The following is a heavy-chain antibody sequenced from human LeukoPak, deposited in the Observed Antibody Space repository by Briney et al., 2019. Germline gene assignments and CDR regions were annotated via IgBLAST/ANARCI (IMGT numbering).Heavy chain of an antibody. V-gene: IGHV1-2*06. CDR2: INPYSGDT. J-gene: IGHJ4*02. CDR1: GYTFTGYH. Sequence: ASVKVSCKASGYTFTGYHIHWVRQAPGQGLERLGRINPYSGDTNFAQKFQGRVTMTRDTSITTAYMDLSSLTPDDTAVYFCARDQGSLTRSWYTGYWGQGTQVTVSS. D-gene: IGHD6-13*01. CDR3: ARDQGSLTRSWYTGY.